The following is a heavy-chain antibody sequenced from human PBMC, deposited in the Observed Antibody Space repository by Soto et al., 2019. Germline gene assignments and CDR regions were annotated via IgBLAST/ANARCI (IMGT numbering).Heavy chain of an antibody. D-gene: IGHD3-10*01. Sequence: LSLTCGVSGGSISQYYWSRIRQPAGKGLEWIGRIYSGGSTNYNPSLESRVTMSVDTSKNQFSLKLSSVTAADTAVYYCARGPGGFGDFSLDYWGQGTLVTVSS. J-gene: IGHJ4*02. CDR2: IYSGGST. CDR3: ARGPGGFGDFSLDY. V-gene: IGHV4-4*07. CDR1: GGSISQYY.